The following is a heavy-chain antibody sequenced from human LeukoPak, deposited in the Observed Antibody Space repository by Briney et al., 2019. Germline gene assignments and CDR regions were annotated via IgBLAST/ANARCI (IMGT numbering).Heavy chain of an antibody. V-gene: IGHV1-8*01. CDR1: GYTFTSYD. J-gene: IGHJ6*02. D-gene: IGHD1-14*01. Sequence: GASVTVSCKASGYTFTSYDINRVRQATGQGLEWMGWMNPNSGNTGYAQKFQGRVTMTRNTSITTAYMELSSLRSEDTAVYYCARGNRPRGLGYYYGMDVWGQGTTVTVSS. CDR3: ARGNRPRGLGYYYGMDV. CDR2: MNPNSGNT.